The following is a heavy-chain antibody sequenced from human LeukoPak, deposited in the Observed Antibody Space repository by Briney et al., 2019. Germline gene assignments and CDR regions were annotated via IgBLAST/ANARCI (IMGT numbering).Heavy chain of an antibody. V-gene: IGHV3-23*01. D-gene: IGHD3-10*02. Sequence: GGSLRLSCAASGFTISSYSLNWVRQAPGKGLEWVSIIGGSGTITHYADSVKGRFTISRDNSKNTLYLQMNSPRAEDTAVYYCAKHVAIGLDTMDVWGQGTTVTVSS. J-gene: IGHJ6*02. CDR1: GFTISSYS. CDR3: AKHVAIGLDTMDV. CDR2: IGGSGTIT.